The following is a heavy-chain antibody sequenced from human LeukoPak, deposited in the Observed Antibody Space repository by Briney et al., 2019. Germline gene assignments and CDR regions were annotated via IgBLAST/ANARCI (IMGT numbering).Heavy chain of an antibody. D-gene: IGHD6-19*01. CDR3: AGSIAVVGSAFDI. J-gene: IGHJ3*02. CDR2: FIPIFGTA. V-gene: IGHV1-69*13. CDR1: GGTFSSYA. Sequence: SVKVSCKASGGTFSSYAISWVRQAPGQGLEWMGGFIPIFGTANYAQKFQGRVTITADESTSTAYMELSSLRSEDTAVYYCAGSIAVVGSAFDIWGQGTMVTVSS.